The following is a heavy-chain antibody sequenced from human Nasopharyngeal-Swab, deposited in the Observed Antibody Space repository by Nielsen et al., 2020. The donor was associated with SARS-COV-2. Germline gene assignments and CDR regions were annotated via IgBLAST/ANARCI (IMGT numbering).Heavy chain of an antibody. CDR3: AKDPEKRRYYYDISGYLFDY. CDR2: ISGSGGSA. J-gene: IGHJ4*02. V-gene: IGHV3-23*01. Sequence: GGSLRLYSAASGFTFSSYAMSWVRQAPGKGLEWVSAISGSGGSAYYVDSVKGRFTISRDNSKNTLYLQMNSLRAEDTAVYYCAKDPEKRRYYYDISGYLFDYWGQGTLVTVSS. D-gene: IGHD3-22*01. CDR1: GFTFSSYA.